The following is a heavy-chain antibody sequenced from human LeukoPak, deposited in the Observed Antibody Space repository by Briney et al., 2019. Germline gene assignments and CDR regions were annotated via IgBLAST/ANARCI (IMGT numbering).Heavy chain of an antibody. CDR3: ARQLYYRSGSHSNYYYGMDV. CDR2: ISAYNGNT. CDR1: GYTFSGYG. V-gene: IGHV1-18*01. D-gene: IGHD3-10*01. J-gene: IGHJ6*02. Sequence: GSVKVSCKASGYTFSGYGISWVRQAPGQGLEWVGWISAYNGNTNYAEKLQGRVTMTTDTSTSTVYMELRSLTSGDTAVYYCARQLYYRSGSHSNYYYGMDVWGQGTTVTVSS.